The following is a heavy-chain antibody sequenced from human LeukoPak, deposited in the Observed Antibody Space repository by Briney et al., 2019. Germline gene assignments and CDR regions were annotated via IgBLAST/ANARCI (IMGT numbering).Heavy chain of an antibody. CDR3: ARVPALVGALDY. CDR2: INPNSGGT. V-gene: IGHV1-2*02. D-gene: IGHD1-26*01. J-gene: IGHJ4*02. Sequence: ASVKVSCKASGYTFTGYYMHWVRQAPGQGLEWMGWINPNSGGTNYAQKFQGRVTMTRDTPISTAYMELSRLRSDDTAVYYCARVPALVGALDYWGQGTLVTVSS. CDR1: GYTFTGYY.